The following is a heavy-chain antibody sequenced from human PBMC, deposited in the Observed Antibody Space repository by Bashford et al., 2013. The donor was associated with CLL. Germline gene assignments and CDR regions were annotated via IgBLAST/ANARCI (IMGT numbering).Heavy chain of an antibody. D-gene: IGHD3-22*01. CDR1: GFTFSSYG. J-gene: IGHJ4*02. CDR3: AKDSITMIGSQGVFDY. CDR2: IRYDGSNK. V-gene: IGHV3-30*02. Sequence: GSLRLSCAASGFTFSSYGMHWVRQAPGKGLEWVAFIRYDGSNKYYADSVKGRFTISRDNSKNTLYLQMNSLRAEDTAVYYCAKDSITMIGSQGVFDYWGQGTLVTVSS.